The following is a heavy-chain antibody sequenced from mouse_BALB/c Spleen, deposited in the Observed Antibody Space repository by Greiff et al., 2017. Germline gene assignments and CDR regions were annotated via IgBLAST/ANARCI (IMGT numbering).Heavy chain of an antibody. CDR1: GFSLSTSGMG. D-gene: IGHD1-1*01. CDR3: ARRDLIYYGLDY. V-gene: IGHV8-12*01. CDR2: IYWDDDK. J-gene: IGHJ2*01. Sequence: QVTLEESGPGILQPSQTLSLTCSFSGFSLSTSGMGVSWIRQPSGKGLEWLAHIYWDDDKRYNPSLKSRLTISKDTSRNQVFLKITSVDTADTATYYCARRDLIYYGLDYWGQGTTLTVSS.